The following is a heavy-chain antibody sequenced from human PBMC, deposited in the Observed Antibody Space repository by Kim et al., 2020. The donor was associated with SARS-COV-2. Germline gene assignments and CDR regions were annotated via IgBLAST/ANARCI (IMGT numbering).Heavy chain of an antibody. V-gene: IGHV1-69*13. Sequence: SVKVSCKASGGTFSSYAISWVRQAPGQGLEWMGGIIPIFGTANYAQKFQGRVTITADESTSTAYMELSSLRSEDTAVYYCARDDPSEDIVVVTAIRPPPPGAFDIWGQGTMVTVSS. CDR1: GGTFSSYA. J-gene: IGHJ3*02. CDR2: IIPIFGTA. D-gene: IGHD2-21*02. CDR3: ARDDPSEDIVVVTAIRPPPPGAFDI.